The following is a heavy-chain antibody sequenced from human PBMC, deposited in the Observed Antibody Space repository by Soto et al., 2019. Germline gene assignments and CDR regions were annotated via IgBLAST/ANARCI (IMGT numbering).Heavy chain of an antibody. CDR1: GGTISSYC. V-gene: IGHV4-59*08. D-gene: IGHD6-13*01. CDR3: ARRSSSWYDFDI. J-gene: IGHJ3*02. Sequence: PSETLSVTCTVAGGTISSYCWSWIRQPPGKGLEWIGEIYKSGSTDYNPSLKSRFTISADTSKNQFSLRLSSVTAAYTAVYYCARRSSSWYDFDIWGHGTMVT. CDR2: IYKSGST.